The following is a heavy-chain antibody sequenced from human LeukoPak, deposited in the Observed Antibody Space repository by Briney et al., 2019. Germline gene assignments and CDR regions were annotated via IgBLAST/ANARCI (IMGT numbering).Heavy chain of an antibody. CDR3: ARDLRDYFWSGYEEGVWFDP. J-gene: IGHJ5*02. Sequence: GASVKVSCKASGYTFTSYGISWVRQAPGQGLEWMGWISAYNGNTNYAQKLQGRVTMTTDTSTSTAYMELRSLRSDDTAVYYCARDLRDYFWSGYEEGVWFDPWGQGTLVTVSS. CDR2: ISAYNGNT. CDR1: GYTFTSYG. D-gene: IGHD3-3*01. V-gene: IGHV1-18*01.